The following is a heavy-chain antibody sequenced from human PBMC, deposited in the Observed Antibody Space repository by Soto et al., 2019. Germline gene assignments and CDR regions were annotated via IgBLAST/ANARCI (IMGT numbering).Heavy chain of an antibody. Sequence: ASVKLSCKASGGTFSSYTISWVRQAPGQGLEWMGRIIPILGIANYAQKFQGRVTITADKSTSTAYMELSSLRSEDTAVYYCARAGRSGYEISLDAFDIWGQGTMVTVSS. CDR3: ARAGRSGYEISLDAFDI. CDR2: IIPILGIA. D-gene: IGHD5-12*01. V-gene: IGHV1-69*02. J-gene: IGHJ3*02. CDR1: GGTFSSYT.